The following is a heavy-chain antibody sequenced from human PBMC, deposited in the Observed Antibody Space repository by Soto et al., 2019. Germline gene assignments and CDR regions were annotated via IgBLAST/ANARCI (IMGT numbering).Heavy chain of an antibody. CDR2: ISAYNGNT. D-gene: IGHD4-17*01. J-gene: IGHJ3*02. Sequence: GASVKVSCKASGYTFTSYGISWVRQAPVQGLEWMGWISAYNGNTNYAQKLQGRVTMTTDTSTSTAYMELRSLRSDDTAVYYCARDETLRRQGFAFDIWGQGTMVTVSS. CDR3: ARDETLRRQGFAFDI. CDR1: GYTFTSYG. V-gene: IGHV1-18*01.